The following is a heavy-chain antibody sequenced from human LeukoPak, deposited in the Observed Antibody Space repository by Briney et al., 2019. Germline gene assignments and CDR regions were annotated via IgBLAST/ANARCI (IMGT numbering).Heavy chain of an antibody. CDR2: ISASGGST. CDR3: AELGITMIGGV. J-gene: IGHJ6*04. V-gene: IGHV3-23*01. CDR1: GFTFSSYA. Sequence: GGSLRLSCAASGFTFSSYAMSWVRQAPGKGLEWVSRISASGGSTNSADSVKGRFTISRDNSKNTLYLQMNSLRAEDTAVYYCAELGITMIGGVWGKGTTVTISS. D-gene: IGHD3-10*02.